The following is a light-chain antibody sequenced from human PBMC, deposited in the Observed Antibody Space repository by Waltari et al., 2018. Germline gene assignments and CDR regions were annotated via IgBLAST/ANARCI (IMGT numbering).Light chain of an antibody. CDR3: SSYTRSGPL. CDR2: EVH. J-gene: IGLJ3*02. V-gene: IGLV2-14*01. Sequence: QSALTQPASVSGSPGQSITISCTGTSSDVGGYNYVSWYQQHPGKAPKLMIYEVHNRPSGVSKRFAGSKSGNTASLTISGLQAEDEADYYCSSYTRSGPLFGGGTKLTVL. CDR1: SSDVGGYNY.